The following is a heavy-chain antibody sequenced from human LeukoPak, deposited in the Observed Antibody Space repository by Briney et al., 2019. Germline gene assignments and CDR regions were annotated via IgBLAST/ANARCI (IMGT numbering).Heavy chain of an antibody. CDR3: ARDKLGSYRLFDY. V-gene: IGHV1-2*02. J-gene: IGHJ4*02. CDR2: INPNSGGT. Sequence: GASVKVSCKASGYTFTGYYMHWVRQAPGQGLEWMGWINPNSGGTNYAQKFQGRVTMTRDTSISTAYMELSRLRSDDTAVYYCARDKLGSYRLFDYWGQGTLVTVSS. CDR1: GYTFTGYY. D-gene: IGHD1-26*01.